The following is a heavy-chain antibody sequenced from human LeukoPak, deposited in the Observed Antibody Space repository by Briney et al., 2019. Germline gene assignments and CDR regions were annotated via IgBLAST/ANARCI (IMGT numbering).Heavy chain of an antibody. CDR3: TAVDFDY. Sequence: PGGSLRLSCAASGFTFSNAWMTWVRQAPGKGQEWVGRIKSKIDGGTTDYAAPVKGRFTISRDDSKNTLSLQMNSLKTEDTAVYYCTAVDFDYWGQGTLVTVSS. D-gene: IGHD4-23*01. J-gene: IGHJ4*02. CDR2: IKSKIDGGTT. CDR1: GFTFSNAW. V-gene: IGHV3-15*01.